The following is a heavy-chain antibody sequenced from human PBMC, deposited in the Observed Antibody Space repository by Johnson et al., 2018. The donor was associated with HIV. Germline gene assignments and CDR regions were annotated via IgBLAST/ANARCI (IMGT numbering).Heavy chain of an antibody. Sequence: MQLVESGGGLIQPGGSLRLSCAASGFTVSSNYMSWVRQAPGKGLEWVSVIYSGGSTYYADSVKGRLTISRDNSKNTLYLQMNSLRAEDTAVYYCARAGQLPEDAFDIWGQGTMVTVSS. CDR2: IYSGGST. V-gene: IGHV3-53*01. CDR1: GFTVSSNY. J-gene: IGHJ3*02. D-gene: IGHD1-7*01. CDR3: ARAGQLPEDAFDI.